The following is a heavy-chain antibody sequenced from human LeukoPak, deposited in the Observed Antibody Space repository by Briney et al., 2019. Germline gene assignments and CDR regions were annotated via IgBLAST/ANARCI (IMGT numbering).Heavy chain of an antibody. Sequence: GGSLRLSCAASGFTFSSCAMSWVRQAPGKGLEWVSAISGSGGSTYYADSVKGRFTISRDNSKNTLYLQMNSLRAEDTAVYYCATPSRYSGSSPGFFQHWGQGTLVTVSS. CDR1: GFTFSSCA. V-gene: IGHV3-23*01. CDR2: ISGSGGST. D-gene: IGHD1-26*01. CDR3: ATPSRYSGSSPGFFQH. J-gene: IGHJ1*01.